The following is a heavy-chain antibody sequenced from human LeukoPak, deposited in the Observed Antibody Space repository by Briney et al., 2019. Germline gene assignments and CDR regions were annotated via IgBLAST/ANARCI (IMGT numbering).Heavy chain of an antibody. V-gene: IGHV3-30*14. CDR2: ISYDGSNK. J-gene: IGHJ3*02. CDR1: GFTFSSYA. CDR3: ARGSGNWNDAFDI. Sequence: GRSLRLSCAASGFTFSSYAMHWVRQAPGKGLEWVAVISYDGSNKYYADSVKGRFTISRDNSKNTLYLQMNSLRAEDTAVYYCARGSGNWNDAFDIWGQGTMVTVSS. D-gene: IGHD1-1*01.